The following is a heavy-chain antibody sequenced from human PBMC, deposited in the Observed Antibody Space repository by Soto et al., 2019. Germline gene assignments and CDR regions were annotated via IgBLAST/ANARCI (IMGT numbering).Heavy chain of an antibody. Sequence: QVQLQEPGPRLVSPSETLSLTCTVSGASVTSGDFYWSWIRQPPGKGVEWIGYIYYTETTYYTPSLTRRTAISVDTSKNPFTLTLTSVTAAATAIYYCGALLAGGWGQGSLVTVTS. V-gene: IGHV4-30-4*01. CDR1: GASVTSGDFY. D-gene: IGHD3-10*01. CDR3: GALLAGG. CDR2: IYYTETT. J-gene: IGHJ4*02.